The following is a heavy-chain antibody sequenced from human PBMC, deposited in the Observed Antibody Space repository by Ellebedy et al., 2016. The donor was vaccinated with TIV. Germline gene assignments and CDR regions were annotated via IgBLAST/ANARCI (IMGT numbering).Heavy chain of an antibody. J-gene: IGHJ4*02. V-gene: IGHV1-3*01. CDR1: GYTFTSHI. CDR2: INAGNGNT. D-gene: IGHD3-10*01. Sequence: ASVKVSXXASGYTFTSHIINWVRQAPGQRLEWLGWINAGNGNTKYSQKFQGRVTITRDTSTSTVYMEMSSLRSEDTAVFYCARDLEGAYYYGSGKFDYWGQGTLVTVSS. CDR3: ARDLEGAYYYGSGKFDY.